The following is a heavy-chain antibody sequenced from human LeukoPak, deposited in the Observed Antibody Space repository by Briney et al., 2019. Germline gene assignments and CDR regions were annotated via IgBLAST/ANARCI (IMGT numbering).Heavy chain of an antibody. CDR2: IIPIFGTA. CDR3: ARDVASSGYYWD. Sequence: SVKVSCKASGGTFSSYAISWVRQAPGQGLEWMGGIIPIFGTANYAQKFQGRVTMTRDTSTSTVYMELSSLRSEDTAVYYCARDVASSGYYWDWGQGTLVTVSS. J-gene: IGHJ4*02. CDR1: GGTFSSYA. V-gene: IGHV1-69*05. D-gene: IGHD3-22*01.